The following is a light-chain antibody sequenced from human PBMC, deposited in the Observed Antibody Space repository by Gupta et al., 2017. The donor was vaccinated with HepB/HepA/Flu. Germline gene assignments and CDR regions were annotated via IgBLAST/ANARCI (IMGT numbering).Light chain of an antibody. Sequence: DIVMTQAPLSLPVTPGEPASISCRSSQSLLHSNGYNYLDWYLQKPGQSPQLLIYLGSNRASGVPDRLSGSGSGTDFTLKISRVEAEDVGVYYCMQALQTRFTLGPGTKVDIK. V-gene: IGKV2-28*01. CDR2: LGS. J-gene: IGKJ3*01. CDR3: MQALQTRFT. CDR1: QSLLHSNGYNY.